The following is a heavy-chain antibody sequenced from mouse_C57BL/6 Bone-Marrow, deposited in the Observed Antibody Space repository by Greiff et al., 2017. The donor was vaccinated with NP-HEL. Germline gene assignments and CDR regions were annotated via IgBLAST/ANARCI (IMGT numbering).Heavy chain of an antibody. D-gene: IGHD1-1*01. CDR3: TTRVVAKRYFDY. CDR1: GFNIKDYY. V-gene: IGHV14-1*01. CDR2: IDPEDGDT. J-gene: IGHJ2*01. Sequence: EVQLQQSGAELVRPGASVKLSCTASGFNIKDYYMHWVKQRPEQGLEWIGRIDPEDGDTEYAPKFQGKATMTADTSSNTAYLQLSSLTSEDTAVYYCTTRVVAKRYFDYWGQGTTLTVSS.